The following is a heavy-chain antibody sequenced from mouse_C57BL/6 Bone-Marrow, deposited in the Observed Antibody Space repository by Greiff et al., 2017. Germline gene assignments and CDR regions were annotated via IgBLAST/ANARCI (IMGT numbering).Heavy chain of an antibody. V-gene: IGHV5-16*01. CDR1: GFTFSDYY. CDR2: INYDGSST. Sequence: EVKLVESEGGLVQPGSSMKLSCTASGFTFSDYYMAWVRQVPEKGLEWVANINYDGSSTYYLDSLKSRFIISRDNAKNILYLQMSSLKSEDTATYYCAVWLWYFDVWGTGTTVTVSS. CDR3: AVWLWYFDV. D-gene: IGHD2-10*02. J-gene: IGHJ1*03.